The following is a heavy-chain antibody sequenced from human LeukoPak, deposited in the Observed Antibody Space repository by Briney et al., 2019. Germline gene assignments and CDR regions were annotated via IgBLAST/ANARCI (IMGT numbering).Heavy chain of an antibody. CDR1: GYSFTSYW. Sequence: KDGESLKISCKGSGYSFTSYWIGWVRQMPGKGLEWMGIIYPGDSDTIYRPSFQGQVTISADKSISTAYLQWSSLKASDTAMYYCARGSDYVNLYSGSYHSSFDYWGQGTLVTVSS. D-gene: IGHD1-26*01. CDR3: ARGSDYVNLYSGSYHSSFDY. CDR2: IYPGDSDT. J-gene: IGHJ4*02. V-gene: IGHV5-51*01.